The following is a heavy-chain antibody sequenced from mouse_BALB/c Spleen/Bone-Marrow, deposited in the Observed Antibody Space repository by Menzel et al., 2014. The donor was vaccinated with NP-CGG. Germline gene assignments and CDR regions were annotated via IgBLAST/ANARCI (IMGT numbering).Heavy chain of an antibody. Sequence: ESGPGLVKPSQSLSLTCSVTGYSITSNFYWNWIRQFPGNKLEWMGYISYDGSNNYNPSLKNRISITRDTSKNQFFLKLHSVTTEDTATYYCARDYDYAWFAYWGHGTLVTVSA. V-gene: IGHV3-6*02. CDR1: GYSITSNFY. CDR2: ISYDGSN. D-gene: IGHD2-4*01. CDR3: ARDYDYAWFAY. J-gene: IGHJ3*01.